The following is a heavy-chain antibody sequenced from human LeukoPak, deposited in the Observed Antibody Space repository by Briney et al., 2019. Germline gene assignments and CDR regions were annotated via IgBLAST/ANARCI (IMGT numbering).Heavy chain of an antibody. CDR3: ARVRYRLAETYIDY. CDR1: GYIFTVYY. Sequence: APVKVSFKASGYIFTVYYMHWVRQAPGQGLEWMGWINPNSGDTNYAQKFQGRVTMTRDTSISTAYMELSRLRSDDTAVYYCARVRYRLAETYIDYWGQGTLVTVSS. V-gene: IGHV1-2*02. D-gene: IGHD3-16*01. J-gene: IGHJ4*02. CDR2: INPNSGDT.